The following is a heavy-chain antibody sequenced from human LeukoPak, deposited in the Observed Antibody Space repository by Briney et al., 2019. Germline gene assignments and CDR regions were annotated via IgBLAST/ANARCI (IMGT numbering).Heavy chain of an antibody. Sequence: GGSLRLSCAASGFTFSSYAMSWVRQAPGKGLEWVSAISGGGGSTYYADSVKGRFTISRDNSKNTLLLQMNSLRAEDTAIYYCAKYGPQDSGSSHFDYWGQGALVTVSS. CDR2: ISGGGGST. CDR1: GFTFSSYA. J-gene: IGHJ4*02. V-gene: IGHV3-23*01. CDR3: AKYGPQDSGSSHFDY. D-gene: IGHD1-26*01.